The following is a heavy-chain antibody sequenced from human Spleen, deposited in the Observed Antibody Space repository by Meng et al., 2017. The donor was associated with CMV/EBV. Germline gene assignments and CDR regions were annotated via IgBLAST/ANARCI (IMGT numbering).Heavy chain of an antibody. CDR1: GYSISSGYY. J-gene: IGHJ4*02. D-gene: IGHD6-13*01. V-gene: IGHV4-38-2*02. CDR3: ARVTEQQLADY. CDR2: IYHSGST. Sequence: CTVSGYSISSGYYWGWIRQPPGKGLEWIGSIYHSGSTYYNPSLKSRVTISVDTSKNQFSLKLSSVTAADTAVYYCARVTEQQLADYWGQGTLVTVSS.